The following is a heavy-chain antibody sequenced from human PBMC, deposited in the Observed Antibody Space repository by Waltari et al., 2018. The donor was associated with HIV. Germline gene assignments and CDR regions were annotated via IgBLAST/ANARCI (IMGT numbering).Heavy chain of an antibody. Sequence: QTLLLQSASQVKTPGASVTLSCQVSGDRFTTYLLYWLLQAPGQGFEWLGRINPDSGDTTYSQTFKTRVTMTRDTSSASTYMELTRLTSADTAIYFCARGEDISLTHLPPGFRLEFWGHGTLVTVSS. CDR3: ARGEDISLTHLPPGFRLEF. J-gene: IGHJ4*01. CDR2: INPDSGDT. CDR1: GDRFTTYL. V-gene: IGHV1-2*06. D-gene: IGHD5-12*01.